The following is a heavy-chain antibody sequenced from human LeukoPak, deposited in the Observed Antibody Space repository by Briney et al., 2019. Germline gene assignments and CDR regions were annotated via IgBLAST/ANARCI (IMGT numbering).Heavy chain of an antibody. Sequence: GPSLRLSCPAYGITFSSQCMRSVRQAARNGRGWQACLTYDGRSKYFADSVNGRFTISRDHSKNTLYLQMNSGRPEDTAVYYCAKDRVFGVGAFDSWGQGTLVTVSS. CDR3: AKDRVFGVGAFDS. V-gene: IGHV3-30*18. J-gene: IGHJ4*02. CDR1: GITFSSQC. CDR2: LTYDGRSK. D-gene: IGHD3-3*01.